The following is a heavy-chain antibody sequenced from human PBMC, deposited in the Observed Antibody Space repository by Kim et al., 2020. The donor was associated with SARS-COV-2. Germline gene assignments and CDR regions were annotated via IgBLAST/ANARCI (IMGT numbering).Heavy chain of an antibody. Sequence: GGSLRLSCAASGFTFSSYAMHWVRQAPGKGLEWVAVISYDGSNKYYADSVKGRFTISRDNSKNTLYLQMNSLRAEDTAVYYCARDIVVVVAAHSFPYYYYYGMDVWGQGTTVTVSS. D-gene: IGHD2-15*01. CDR2: ISYDGSNK. J-gene: IGHJ6*02. V-gene: IGHV3-30*04. CDR1: GFTFSSYA. CDR3: ARDIVVVVAAHSFPYYYYYGMDV.